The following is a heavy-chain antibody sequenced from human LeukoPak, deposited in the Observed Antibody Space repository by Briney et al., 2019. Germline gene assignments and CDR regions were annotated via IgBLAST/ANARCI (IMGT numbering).Heavy chain of an antibody. D-gene: IGHD3-3*01. CDR2: IYYSGST. CDR3: ASGKYFYDDSASLNRASRTAFDI. J-gene: IGHJ3*02. Sequence: SETLSLTCTVSGGSISSGSYYWSWIRQPAGKGLEWIGSIYYSGSTYYNPSLKSRVTISVDTSKNQFSLKLSSVTAADTAVYYCASGKYFYDDSASLNRASRTAFDIWAQGTTVTVSS. V-gene: IGHV4-39*07. CDR1: GGSISSGSYY.